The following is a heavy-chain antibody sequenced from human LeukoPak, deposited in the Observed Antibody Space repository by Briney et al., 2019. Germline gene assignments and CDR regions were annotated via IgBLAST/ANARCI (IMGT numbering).Heavy chain of an antibody. Sequence: ASVKVSCKASGYTFTSYAMNWVRQAPGQGLEWMGWINTNTGNPTYAQGFTGRFVFSLDTSVSTAYLQISSLKAEDTAVYYCASLRYFDWDDAFDIWGQGTMVTVSS. CDR1: GYTFTSYA. CDR2: INTNTGNP. CDR3: ASLRYFDWDDAFDI. J-gene: IGHJ3*02. V-gene: IGHV7-4-1*02. D-gene: IGHD3-9*01.